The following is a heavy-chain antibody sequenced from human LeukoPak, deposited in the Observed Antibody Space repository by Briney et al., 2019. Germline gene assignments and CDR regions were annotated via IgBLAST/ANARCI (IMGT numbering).Heavy chain of an antibody. CDR3: TRGLRVVVLYDQSRWYDY. J-gene: IGHJ4*02. CDR1: GGSFSGYY. D-gene: IGHD6-13*01. CDR2: ITHSGST. Sequence: PSETLSLTCAVYGGSFSGYYWSWIRQPPGKGLEWIGEITHSGSTNYNPSLKSRVTISVDTSKKQFSLKLSSVTAADTAVYYCTRGLRVVVLYDQSRWYDYWGQGTPVTVSS. V-gene: IGHV4-34*01.